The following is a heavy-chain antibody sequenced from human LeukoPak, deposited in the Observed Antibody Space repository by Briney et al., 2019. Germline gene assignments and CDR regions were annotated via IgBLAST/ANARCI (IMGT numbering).Heavy chain of an antibody. D-gene: IGHD2-2*01. J-gene: IGHJ4*02. V-gene: IGHV4-31*03. CDR3: ARGRTHIVVVPAAARFDY. Sequence: SETLSLTCTVSGGSLSSGIHYWSWIRQHPGKGLEWIGYIHHSGSTFYNPSLKSRLTISVDTSKNQFSLKLSSVTAADTAVYYCARGRTHIVVVPAAARFDYWGQGTLVTVSS. CDR1: GGSLSSGIHY. CDR2: IHHSGST.